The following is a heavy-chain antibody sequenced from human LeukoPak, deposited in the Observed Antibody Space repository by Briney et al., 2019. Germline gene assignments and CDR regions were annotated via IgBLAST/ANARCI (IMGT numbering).Heavy chain of an antibody. D-gene: IGHD3-10*01. CDR2: IKQDGSEK. Sequence: GGSLRLSCAASGFTFNSYWMSWVRQAPGKGLEWVANIKQDGSEKYYVDSVKGRFTISRDNAKNSLYLQMNSLRAEDTAVYYCARDRGVRGVYYYYYYMDVWGKGTTVTVSS. J-gene: IGHJ6*03. V-gene: IGHV3-7*01. CDR1: GFTFNSYW. CDR3: ARDRGVRGVYYYYYYMDV.